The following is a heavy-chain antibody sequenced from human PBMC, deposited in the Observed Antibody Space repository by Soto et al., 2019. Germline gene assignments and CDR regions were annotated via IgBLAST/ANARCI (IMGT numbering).Heavy chain of an antibody. J-gene: IGHJ4*02. D-gene: IGHD1-26*01. CDR1: GGTFSRYG. CDR3: ARTYYQWEALHYFDF. CDR2: IIPIFGTT. V-gene: IGHV1-69*01. Sequence: VQCGAEVKQPGSSVKVSCTASGGTFSRYGFTWVRQAPGQGFQWMGGIIPIFGTTHYEQNFQGRLSITADESTSTVYMELSSLRSDDTAIYFCARTYYQWEALHYFDFWGQGTLVTVSS.